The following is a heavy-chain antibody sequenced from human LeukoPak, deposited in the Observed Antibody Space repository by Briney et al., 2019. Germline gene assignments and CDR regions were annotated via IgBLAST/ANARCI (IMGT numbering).Heavy chain of an antibody. J-gene: IGHJ6*03. D-gene: IGHD1-1*01. CDR2: IYHSGST. CDR1: GYSISSGYY. V-gene: IGHV4-38-2*02. CDR3: ARDGPLMRGTYYYMDV. Sequence: PSETLSLTCTVSGYSISSGYYWGWIRQPPGKGLEWIGSIYHSGSTYYNPSLKSRVTISVDTSKNQFSLKLSSVTAADTAVYYCARDGPLMRGTYYYMDVWGKGTTVTVSS.